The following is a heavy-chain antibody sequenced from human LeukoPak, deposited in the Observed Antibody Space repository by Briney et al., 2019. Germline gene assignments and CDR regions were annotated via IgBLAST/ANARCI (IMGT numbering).Heavy chain of an antibody. Sequence: SETLSLTCTVSGGSISSSCYYWGWIRQPPGKGLEWIGYIYHSGSTNYNPSLKSRVTISVDTSKNQFSLKLSSVTAADTAVYYCAREIGDRDGYSFDYWGQGTLVTVSS. J-gene: IGHJ4*02. V-gene: IGHV4-61*01. CDR2: IYHSGST. CDR3: AREIGDRDGYSFDY. D-gene: IGHD5-24*01. CDR1: GGSISSSCYY.